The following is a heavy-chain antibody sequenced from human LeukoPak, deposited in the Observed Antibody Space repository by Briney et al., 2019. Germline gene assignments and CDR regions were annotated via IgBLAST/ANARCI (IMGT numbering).Heavy chain of an antibody. CDR3: ARPLAAGLKNPFQH. V-gene: IGHV3-48*04. Sequence: PGGSLRLSCAASGFTFSTYTMNWVRQAPGKGLEWVSYISSSSSTKYYADSVKGRFTISRDNAKNSLYLQMNSLRAEDTAVYYCARPLAAGLKNPFQHWGQGTLVTVSS. D-gene: IGHD6-13*01. CDR2: ISSSSSTK. CDR1: GFTFSTYT. J-gene: IGHJ1*01.